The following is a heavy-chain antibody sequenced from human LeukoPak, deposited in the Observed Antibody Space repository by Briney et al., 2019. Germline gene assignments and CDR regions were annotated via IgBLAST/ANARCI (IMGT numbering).Heavy chain of an antibody. CDR1: GFTFSSYG. D-gene: IGHD4/OR15-4a*01. J-gene: IGHJ4*02. Sequence: GRSLRLSCAASGFTFSSYGMHWVRQAPGKGLEWVAVISYDGSNKYYADSVKGRFTFSRDDSENTVYLQMNSLKTEDTAVYFCARIMRVDYGTYYFDYWGQGTLVTVSS. CDR3: ARIMRVDYGTYYFDY. V-gene: IGHV3-30*03. CDR2: ISYDGSNK.